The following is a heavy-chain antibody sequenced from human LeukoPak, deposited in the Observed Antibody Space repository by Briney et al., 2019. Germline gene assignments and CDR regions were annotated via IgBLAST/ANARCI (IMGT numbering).Heavy chain of an antibody. CDR3: AKDHIVVVPAAHPTLFDY. CDR2: ISGSGGST. D-gene: IGHD2-2*01. J-gene: IGHJ4*02. CDR1: GFTFSSYG. V-gene: IGHV3-23*01. Sequence: GGSLRLSCAASGFTFSSYGMSWVRQAPGKGLEWVSAISGSGGSTYYADSVKGRFTISRDNSKNTLYLQMNSLRAEDTAAYYCAKDHIVVVPAAHPTLFDYWGQGTLVTASS.